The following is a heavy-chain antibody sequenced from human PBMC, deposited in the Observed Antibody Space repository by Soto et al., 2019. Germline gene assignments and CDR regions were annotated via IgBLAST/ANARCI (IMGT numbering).Heavy chain of an antibody. CDR3: ARYPMDDYDSGMDV. J-gene: IGHJ6*02. Sequence: QVQLQESGPGLVKPSWTLSLTCTVSGASISSSHYWTWVRQTPGKGLEWIGEIYHTGNTNYNPSLKSRVTLSLDKSKNPFALRLDSVTAADTAVFYCARYPMDDYDSGMDVWGQGTTVTVSS. CDR2: IYHTGNT. CDR1: GASISSSHY. V-gene: IGHV4-4*02.